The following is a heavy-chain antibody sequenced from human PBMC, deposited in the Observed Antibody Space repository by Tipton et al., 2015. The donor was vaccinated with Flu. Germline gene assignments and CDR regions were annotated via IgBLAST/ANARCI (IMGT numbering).Heavy chain of an antibody. J-gene: IGHJ4*02. CDR3: ARVLAGHFGEGYFFDY. Sequence: LRLSCAVYGGSFSGYYWSWIRQPPGKGLEWIGEINHSGSTNYNPSLKSRVTISADTSMNQFSLRLNSMTAADTAIYYCARVLAGHFGEGYFFDYWGQGALVTVSS. CDR1: GGSFSGYY. CDR2: INHSGST. V-gene: IGHV4-34*01. D-gene: IGHD3-10*01.